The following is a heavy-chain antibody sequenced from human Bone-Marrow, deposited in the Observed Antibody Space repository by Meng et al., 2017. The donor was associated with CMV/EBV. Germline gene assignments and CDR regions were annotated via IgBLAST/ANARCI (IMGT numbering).Heavy chain of an antibody. J-gene: IGHJ6*02. CDR1: GYTFTGYY. D-gene: IGHD1-26*01. CDR3: ARRIGGCLHYGMDV. V-gene: IGHV1-2*02. Sequence: ASVKVSCKASGYTFTGYYMYWVRQAPGQGLEWMGWINPNSGGTNYAQKFQGRVTMTRDTSFSTAYMELSSLRSDDTAVYYCARRIGGCLHYGMDVWGQGTTVTVSS. CDR2: INPNSGGT.